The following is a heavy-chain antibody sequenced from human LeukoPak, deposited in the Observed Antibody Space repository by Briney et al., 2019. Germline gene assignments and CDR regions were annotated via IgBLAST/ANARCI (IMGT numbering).Heavy chain of an antibody. J-gene: IGHJ6*02. V-gene: IGHV3-23*01. CDR3: AKSIKGWFGESYYYYGMDV. CDR1: GFTFSSYA. D-gene: IGHD3-10*01. CDR2: ISGSGGST. Sequence: PGGPLRLSCAASGFTFSSYAMSWVRQAPGKGLEWVSAISGSGGSTYYADSVKGRFTISRDNFKNTLYLQMNSLRAEDTAVYYCAKSIKGWFGESYYYYGMDVWGQGTTVTVSS.